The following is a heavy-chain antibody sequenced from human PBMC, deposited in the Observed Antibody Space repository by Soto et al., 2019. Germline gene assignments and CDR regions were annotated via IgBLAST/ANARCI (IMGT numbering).Heavy chain of an antibody. V-gene: IGHV3-48*03. CDR1: GFTFSSYE. CDR2: ISRSGSTI. Sequence: EVQLVESGGGLVQPGGSLRLSCAASGFTFSSYEMNWVRQAPGKGLEWVSYISRSGSTIYYADPVKGRFTISRDNAKNSLYLQMNSLRAEDTAVYYCARDESSGYYYPDYWGQGTLVTVSS. J-gene: IGHJ4*02. CDR3: ARDESSGYYYPDY. D-gene: IGHD3-22*01.